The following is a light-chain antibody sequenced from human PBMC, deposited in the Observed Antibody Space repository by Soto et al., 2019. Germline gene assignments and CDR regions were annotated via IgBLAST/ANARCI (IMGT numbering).Light chain of an antibody. CDR3: QQYQYWPPIT. V-gene: IGKV3-15*01. Sequence: AMKHSPGTLSVSPCERVTLSFSASQSVSINVAWYQHKPGQAPRLLIYGASTRATGIPARFSGSGSGAEFTLTISSLQSEDFALYYCQQYQYWPPITFGQGTRLEI. CDR2: GAS. J-gene: IGKJ5*01. CDR1: QSVSIN.